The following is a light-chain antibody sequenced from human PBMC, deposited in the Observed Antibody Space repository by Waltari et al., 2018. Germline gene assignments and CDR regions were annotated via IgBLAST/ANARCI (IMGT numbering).Light chain of an antibody. CDR2: ENN. CDR1: NSNIGSTY. CDR3: ATWDKSLSGWV. J-gene: IGLJ3*02. Sequence: QSVLTQPPSLSAAPRQKVTISCSGNNSNIGSTYVSWYRQLPGTAPKLLIYENNKRPSGIPDRFSGSKSGTSATLGITGLQTGDEADYYCATWDKSLSGWVFGGGTKLTVL. V-gene: IGLV1-51*02.